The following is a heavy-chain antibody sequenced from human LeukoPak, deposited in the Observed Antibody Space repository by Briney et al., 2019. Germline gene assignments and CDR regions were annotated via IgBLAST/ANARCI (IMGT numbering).Heavy chain of an antibody. CDR3: AINWVYFDY. CDR1: GGSISSYY. V-gene: IGHV4-59*01. J-gene: IGHJ4*02. D-gene: IGHD7-27*01. Sequence: SKTLSLTCTVSGGSISSYYWSWIRQPPGKGLEWIGYIYYSGSTNYNPSLKSRVTISVDTSKNQFSLKLSSVTAADTAVYYCAINWVYFDYWGQGTLVTVSS. CDR2: IYYSGST.